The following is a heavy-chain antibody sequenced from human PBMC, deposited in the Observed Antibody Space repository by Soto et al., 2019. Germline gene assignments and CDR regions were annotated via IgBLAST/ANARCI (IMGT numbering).Heavy chain of an antibody. CDR1: GFTFDDYA. V-gene: IGHV3-9*01. Sequence: EVQLVESGGGLVQPGRSLRLSCAASGFTFDDYAMHWVRQTPGKGLEWVSGISWNSDTIVYTDSMKGRFTISRDNAKNSLYLQMNSLRAEDTAFYYCAKDMWGGRSSSRYYYVMGVWGQGPTVALSS. CDR2: ISWNSDTI. CDR3: AKDMWGGRSSSRYYYVMGV. J-gene: IGHJ6*02. D-gene: IGHD6-6*01.